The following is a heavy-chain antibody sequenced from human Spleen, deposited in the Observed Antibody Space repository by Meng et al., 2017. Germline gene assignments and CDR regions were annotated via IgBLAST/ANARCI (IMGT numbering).Heavy chain of an antibody. CDR2: IGSSRGDM. CDR1: GFPFSSYT. CDR3: ARSPIDKYDLSALPLDY. D-gene: IGHD3-16*01. J-gene: IGHJ4*02. Sequence: GESLKISCVASGFPFSSYTMNWVRQAPGKGLEWVSSIGSSRGDMYYADSVKGRFTISRDNSKNTVFLQINSLRVEDTAVYYCARSPIDKYDLSALPLDYWGQGTLVTVSS. V-gene: IGHV3-21*06.